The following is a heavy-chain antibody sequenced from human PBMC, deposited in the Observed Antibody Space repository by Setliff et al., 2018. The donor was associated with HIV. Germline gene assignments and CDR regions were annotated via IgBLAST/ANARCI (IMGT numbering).Heavy chain of an antibody. CDR1: GYTFTSYG. Sequence: ASVKVSCKASGYTFTSYGISWVRQAPGQGLEWMGWISAYNGNTNYAQKLQGRATMTTDTSTSTAYMELRSLRSDDTAVYYCARVVLVPAAILVGAFDIWGQGTMVTVSS. V-gene: IGHV1-18*01. CDR2: ISAYNGNT. D-gene: IGHD2-2*02. CDR3: ARVVLVPAAILVGAFDI. J-gene: IGHJ3*02.